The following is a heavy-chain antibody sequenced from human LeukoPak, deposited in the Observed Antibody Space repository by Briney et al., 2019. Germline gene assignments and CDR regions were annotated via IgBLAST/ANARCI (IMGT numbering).Heavy chain of an antibody. Sequence: GGSLRLSCAASGFTFSSYSMNWVRQAPGKGLEWVSSISSSSSYIYYADSVKGRFTISRDNSKNTLYLQMNSLRAEDTAVYYCAKDRLRYYYDSSGYYTDYWGQGTLVTVSS. CDR1: GFTFSSYS. V-gene: IGHV3-21*01. CDR2: ISSSSSYI. CDR3: AKDRLRYYYDSSGYYTDY. D-gene: IGHD3-22*01. J-gene: IGHJ4*02.